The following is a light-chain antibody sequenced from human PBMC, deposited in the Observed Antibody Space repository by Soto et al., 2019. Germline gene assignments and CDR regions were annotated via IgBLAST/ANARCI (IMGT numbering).Light chain of an antibody. J-gene: IGLJ1*01. CDR2: EVT. CDR1: SSDVGSYKY. Sequence: QSALTQPASVSGSPGQSITISCTGTSSDVGSYKYVSWHQQHPGQAPKLMIYEVTNRASGVPDRFSASKSGNTASLTISGLQAGDEADYYCRSYRRSSTYVFGTGTKLTAL. V-gene: IGLV2-14*01. CDR3: RSYRRSSTYV.